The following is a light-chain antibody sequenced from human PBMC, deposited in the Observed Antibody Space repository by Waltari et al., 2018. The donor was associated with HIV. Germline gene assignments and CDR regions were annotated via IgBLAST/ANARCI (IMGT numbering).Light chain of an antibody. CDR3: QQYYSIPQT. Sequence: VSLGERATISCKSSRSVLYSSNKNNYLAWYQQKPGQPPKLLIYWASTRESGVPDRFSGSGSGTDFTLTISSLQAEDVAVYYCQQYYSIPQTFGQGTTVEIK. V-gene: IGKV4-1*01. J-gene: IGKJ1*01. CDR1: RSVLYSSNKNNY. CDR2: WAS.